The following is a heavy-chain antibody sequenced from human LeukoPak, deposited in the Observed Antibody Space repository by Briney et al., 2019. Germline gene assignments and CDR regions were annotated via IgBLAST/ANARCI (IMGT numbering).Heavy chain of an antibody. CDR3: AKDPSDLGGSGSNNYFDC. CDR2: ITYSSGYT. V-gene: IGHV3-23*01. Sequence: GGSLRLSCAASGFTFSSYDMSWVRQAPGKGPEWVSGITYSSGYTYYADSVKGRFTISRDNSRNTLYLQMNSLRAEDTAVYYCAKDPSDLGGSGSNNYFDCWGQGTLVTVSS. J-gene: IGHJ4*02. D-gene: IGHD3-10*01. CDR1: GFTFSSYD.